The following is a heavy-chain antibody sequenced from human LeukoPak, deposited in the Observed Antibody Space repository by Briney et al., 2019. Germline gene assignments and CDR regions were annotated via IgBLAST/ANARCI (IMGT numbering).Heavy chain of an antibody. D-gene: IGHD3-10*01. J-gene: IGHJ5*02. CDR3: AKNGEVLSWFDP. Sequence: PGGSLRLSCGASGFTFTTYAMSWVRQAPGRGLEWVSAISASGDRTYYADSVKGRFTISRDNSKNTLYLQMNSLRAEDTAVYSCAKNGEVLSWFDPWGQGTLVTVSS. V-gene: IGHV3-23*01. CDR1: GFTFTTYA. CDR2: ISASGDRT.